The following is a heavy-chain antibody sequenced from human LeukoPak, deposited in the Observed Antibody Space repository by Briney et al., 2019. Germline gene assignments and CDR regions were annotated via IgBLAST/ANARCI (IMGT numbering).Heavy chain of an antibody. D-gene: IGHD2-2*02. Sequence: ASVKVSCKASGYTFTGYYMHWVRQAPGQGLEWMGWINPNSGGTNYAQKFQGRVTMTRDTSISTAYMELSRLRSDDTAVYYCARSAVVPAAIGDAFDIWGQGTMVTVSS. CDR1: GYTFTGYY. V-gene: IGHV1-2*02. CDR2: INPNSGGT. CDR3: ARSAVVPAAIGDAFDI. J-gene: IGHJ3*02.